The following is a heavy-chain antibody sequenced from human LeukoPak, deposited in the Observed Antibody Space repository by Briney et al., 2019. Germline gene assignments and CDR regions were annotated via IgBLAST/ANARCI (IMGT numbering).Heavy chain of an antibody. CDR2: ISWNSGSI. D-gene: IGHD2-2*01. V-gene: IGHV3-9*01. Sequence: GGSLRLSCAASGFTFDDYAMHWVRQAPGKGLEWVAGISWNSGSIGYADSVKGRFTISRDNAKNSLYLQMNSLRAEDTAVYYCAREAVPATSDAFDIWGQGTMVTVSS. J-gene: IGHJ3*02. CDR1: GFTFDDYA. CDR3: AREAVPATSDAFDI.